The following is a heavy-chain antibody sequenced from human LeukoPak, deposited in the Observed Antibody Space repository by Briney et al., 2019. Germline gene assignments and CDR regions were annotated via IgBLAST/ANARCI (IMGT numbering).Heavy chain of an antibody. D-gene: IGHD6-19*01. CDR1: GYSISSNNW. CDR3: ARNQAVAANRGAFDI. Sequence: PSDTLSLTCAVSGYSISSNNWWAWIRQPPGKGLEWIGYIYYSGNTYYNPYNPSLTSRVIMSVDTSKNQFSLKLDSVTEIDTAMYYCARNQAVAANRGAFDIWGQGTMVTVSS. CDR2: IYYSGNT. V-gene: IGHV4-28*01. J-gene: IGHJ3*02.